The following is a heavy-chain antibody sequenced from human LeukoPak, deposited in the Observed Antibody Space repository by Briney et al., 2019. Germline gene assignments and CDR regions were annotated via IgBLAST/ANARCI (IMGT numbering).Heavy chain of an antibody. D-gene: IGHD3-22*01. CDR2: IYHSGST. J-gene: IGHJ3*02. V-gene: IGHV4-4*02. CDR1: GGSISSSNW. Sequence: SETLSLTCAVSGGSISSSNWWSWVRQPPGKGLEWIGEIYHSGSTNYNPSLKSRVTISVDKSKNQFSLKLSSVTAADTAVYYCARATYYYGSSGPPDAFDIWGQGTMVTVSS. CDR3: ARATYYYGSSGPPDAFDI.